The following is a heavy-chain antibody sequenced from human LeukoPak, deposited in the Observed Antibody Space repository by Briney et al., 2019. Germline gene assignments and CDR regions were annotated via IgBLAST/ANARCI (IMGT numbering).Heavy chain of an antibody. D-gene: IGHD5-18*01. Sequence: ASVKVSCKASGGTFSSYAISWVRQAPGQGLXXXGEIIPIFGTANYAQKFQGRVTITADESTSTAYMELSSLRSEDTAVYYCASGYSYGSGIDYWGQGTLVTVSS. CDR3: ASGYSYGSGIDY. CDR1: GGTFSSYA. CDR2: IIPIFGTA. J-gene: IGHJ4*02. V-gene: IGHV1-69*13.